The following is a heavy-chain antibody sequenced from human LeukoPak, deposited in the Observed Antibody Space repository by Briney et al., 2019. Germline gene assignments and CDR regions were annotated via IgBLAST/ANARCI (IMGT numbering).Heavy chain of an antibody. CDR3: ARDRSYWGDAFDI. J-gene: IGHJ3*02. Sequence: SETLSLTCTVSGYSITCGYYWGWIRQPPGKGLEWIGSIYHSGTTHYNPSLKSRVTISVDTSKNQFSLKLSSVTAADTAVYYCARDRSYWGDAFDIWGQGTMVTVSS. CDR1: GYSITCGYY. V-gene: IGHV4-38-2*02. CDR2: IYHSGTT. D-gene: IGHD3-16*01.